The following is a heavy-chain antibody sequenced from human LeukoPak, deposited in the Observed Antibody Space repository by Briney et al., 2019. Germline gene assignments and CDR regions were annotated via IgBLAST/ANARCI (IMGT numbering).Heavy chain of an antibody. D-gene: IGHD7-27*01. Sequence: GESLKISCKASGYSFTSYWIGWVRQMPGKGLEWMGIIDPSDSDIRYTPSFQGQVTISADKSLSTAYLQWNSLKASDTAIYYCAKPTAMGRSGEYWGQGTLVTVSS. J-gene: IGHJ4*02. CDR2: IDPSDSDI. CDR1: GYSFTSYW. CDR3: AKPTAMGRSGEY. V-gene: IGHV5-51*01.